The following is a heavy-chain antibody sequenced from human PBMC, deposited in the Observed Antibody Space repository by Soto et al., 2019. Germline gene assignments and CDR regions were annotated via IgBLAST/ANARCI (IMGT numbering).Heavy chain of an antibody. Sequence: GGSLRLSCAASGFTFISYSMNWVRQAPWKGLEWVSYISSSSSTIYYADSVKGRFTISRDNAKNSLYLQMNSLRAEDTAVYYCARDLVEWLPREAYYFDYWGQGTLVTVSS. J-gene: IGHJ4*02. V-gene: IGHV3-48*01. CDR3: ARDLVEWLPREAYYFDY. CDR2: ISSSSSTI. CDR1: GFTFISYS. D-gene: IGHD5-12*01.